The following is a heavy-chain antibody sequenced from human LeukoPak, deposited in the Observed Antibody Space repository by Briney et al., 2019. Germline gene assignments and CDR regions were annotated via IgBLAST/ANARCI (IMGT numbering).Heavy chain of an antibody. CDR1: GYRFSGFS. CDR3: ARPRGCSSTCSNFDY. D-gene: IGHD2-15*01. Sequence: GGALRLSSAASGYRFSGFSMCWVRQAPGKGPECVANISRGGSDKYYVDSTKSRFTISRDNAKNSLYLQMHSLRAEDTAVYYCARPRGCSSTCSNFDYWGQGALVTVSS. V-gene: IGHV3-7*01. J-gene: IGHJ4*02. CDR2: ISRGGSDK.